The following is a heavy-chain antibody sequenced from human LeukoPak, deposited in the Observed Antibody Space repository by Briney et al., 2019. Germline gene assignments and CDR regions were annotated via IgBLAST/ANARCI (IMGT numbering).Heavy chain of an antibody. V-gene: IGHV3-23*01. CDR3: AKVGDILTGSLILTFDY. Sequence: TGGSLRLSCAASGFTFSSYAMSWVRQAPGKGLEWVSAISGSGGSTYYADSVKGRFTISRDNSKNTLYLQMNSLRAEDTAVYYCAKVGDILTGSLILTFDYWSQGTLVTVSS. J-gene: IGHJ4*02. CDR2: ISGSGGST. D-gene: IGHD3-9*01. CDR1: GFTFSSYA.